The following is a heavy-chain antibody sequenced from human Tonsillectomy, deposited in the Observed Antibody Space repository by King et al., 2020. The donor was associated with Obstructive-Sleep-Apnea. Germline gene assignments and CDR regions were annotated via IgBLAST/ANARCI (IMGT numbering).Heavy chain of an antibody. CDR1: GYTFTRYY. CDR3: ARDLYEGATMYYYGMDV. J-gene: IGHJ6*02. D-gene: IGHD1-26*01. Sequence: LQLVQSGAEVKKPGASVKVSCKASGYTFTRYYMHWVRQAPGQGLEWMGIINPSVGRTSYAQRFQGRVTLTRDTSTSTVYMELSSVRSEDTAVYYGARDLYEGATMYYYGMDVWGQGTTVTVSS. CDR2: INPSVGRT. V-gene: IGHV1-46*01.